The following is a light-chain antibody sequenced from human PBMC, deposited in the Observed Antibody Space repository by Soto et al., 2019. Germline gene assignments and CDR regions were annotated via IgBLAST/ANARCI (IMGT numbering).Light chain of an antibody. J-gene: IGKJ5*01. V-gene: IGKV1-33*01. CDR2: DAS. CDR1: QDISNY. Sequence: DIQMTQSPSSLSASVGDRVTITCQASQDISNYLNWYQQKPGKAPKLLIYDASNLETGVPSRFSGSGSGTDFTFTISSLQPEDIATYYCQQYDNLPPRPITFGQGTRLEIK. CDR3: QQYDNLPPRPIT.